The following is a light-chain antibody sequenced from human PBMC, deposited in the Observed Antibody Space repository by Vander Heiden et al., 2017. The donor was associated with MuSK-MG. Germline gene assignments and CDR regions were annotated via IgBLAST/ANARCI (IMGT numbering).Light chain of an antibody. Sequence: DIQMTQSPSSLSASVGDRVTITCRASQSISTYLNWHQQKPGKAPKLLIFAASNLQSWVPSRFSGSGSGADFTLTISNLQPEDFATYYCQQSYSTPVYTFGQGTKLEIK. V-gene: IGKV1-39*01. CDR2: AAS. CDR3: QQSYSTPVYT. CDR1: QSISTY. J-gene: IGKJ2*01.